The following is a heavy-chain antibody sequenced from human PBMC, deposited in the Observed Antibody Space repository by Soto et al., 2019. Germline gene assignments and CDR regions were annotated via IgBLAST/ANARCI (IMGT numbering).Heavy chain of an antibody. J-gene: IGHJ6*02. Sequence: GGSLRLSCAASGFTFSSYAMSWVRQAPGKGLEWVSAISGSGGSTYYADSVKGRFTISRDNSKNTLYLQMNSLRAEDTAVYYCAKSPEAYDSSGYYYYYYGMDVWGQGTTVTVSS. CDR2: ISGSGGST. CDR1: GFTFSSYA. D-gene: IGHD3-22*01. V-gene: IGHV3-23*01. CDR3: AKSPEAYDSSGYYYYYYGMDV.